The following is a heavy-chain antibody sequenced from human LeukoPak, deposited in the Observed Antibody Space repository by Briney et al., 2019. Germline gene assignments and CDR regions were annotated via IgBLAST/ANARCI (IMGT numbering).Heavy chain of an antibody. V-gene: IGHV3-13*01. J-gene: IGHJ4*02. CDR3: ARAEYSSSWYSFDC. Sequence: GGSLRLSCAASGFTLSNYDMHWVRQATGKGLEWVSAIANAGDTFYPDSVRGRFTISRENAKNSLYLQMDSLRAEDTAVYYCARAEYSSSWYSFDCWGQGTLVTVSS. D-gene: IGHD6-13*01. CDR1: GFTLSNYD. CDR2: IANAGDT.